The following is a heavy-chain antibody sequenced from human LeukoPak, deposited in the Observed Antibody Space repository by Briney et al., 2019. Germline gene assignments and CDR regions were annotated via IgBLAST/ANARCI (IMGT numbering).Heavy chain of an antibody. J-gene: IGHJ6*03. V-gene: IGHV1-2*02. CDR1: GYTFTGYY. Sequence: ASAKVSCKASGYTFTGYYLHWVRQAPGQGLEWMGWINPSSGDAKYAQNFQGRVIITTDTSISTAYMELSSLRSDDTAVYYCARSSPPTYYHFYYYMDVWGKGSTVTVSS. D-gene: IGHD6-13*01. CDR2: INPSSGDA. CDR3: ARSSPPTYYHFYYYMDV.